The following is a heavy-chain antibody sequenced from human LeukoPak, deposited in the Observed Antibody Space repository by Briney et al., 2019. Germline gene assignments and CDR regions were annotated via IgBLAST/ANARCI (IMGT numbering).Heavy chain of an antibody. CDR2: IKQDGSEK. CDR1: GFTFISYW. CDR3: ARGQYCSGGSCSTGWFDP. D-gene: IGHD2-15*01. V-gene: IGHV3-7*04. J-gene: IGHJ5*02. Sequence: PGGSLTVSCAASGFTFISYWMSWVRQARGGGVECVANIKQDGSEKYSVVSGRGRFPISRDNAKNSLYLHMNRLRAEDTAVYYCARGQYCSGGSCSTGWFDPWGQGTRVTVSS.